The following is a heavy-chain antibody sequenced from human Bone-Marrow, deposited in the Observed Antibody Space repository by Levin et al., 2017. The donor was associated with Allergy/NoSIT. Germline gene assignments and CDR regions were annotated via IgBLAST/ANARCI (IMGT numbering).Heavy chain of an antibody. J-gene: IGHJ6*03. V-gene: IGHV1-2*06. CDR1: GYTFTGYY. CDR3: ARGSGARGGSSSLDYYYYMDV. D-gene: IGHD6-6*01. CDR2: INPNSGGT. Sequence: GESLKISCKASGYTFTGYYMHWVRQAPGQGLEWMGRINPNSGGTNYAQKFQGRVTMTRDTSISTAYMELSRLRSDDTAVYYCARGSGARGGSSSLDYYYYMDVWGKGTTVTVSS.